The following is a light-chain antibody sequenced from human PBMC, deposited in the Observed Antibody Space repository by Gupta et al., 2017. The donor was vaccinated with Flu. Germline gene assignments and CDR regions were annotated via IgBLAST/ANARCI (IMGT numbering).Light chain of an antibody. CDR2: AAS. CDR1: QSISDY. Sequence: EIQMTQSPFSVSASVGDRVTITCRASQSISDYLAWYQQKPGKAPKLLIYAASTLHGGVPSRFIGRGSGTEFTLTITNLQPEDFATYFCQQAYSFRLTFAGGTKVDVK. V-gene: IGKV1-12*01. CDR3: QQAYSFRLT. J-gene: IGKJ4*01.